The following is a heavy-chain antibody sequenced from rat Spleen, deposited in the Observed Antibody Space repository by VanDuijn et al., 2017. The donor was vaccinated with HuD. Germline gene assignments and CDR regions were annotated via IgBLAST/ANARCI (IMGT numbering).Heavy chain of an antibody. CDR2: ISYDGIST. V-gene: IGHV5-29*01. CDR1: GFTFNNYG. J-gene: IGHJ3*01. Sequence: EVQLVESDGGLVQPGRSLKLSCAASGFTFNNYGVAWVRQAPTKGLEWVATISYDGISTYYRDSVKGRFTISRDNAKSTLYLQMDSLRSADTATYYCARHGYNSYFDYWGQGTLVTVSS. CDR3: ARHGYNSYFDY. D-gene: IGHD1-9*01.